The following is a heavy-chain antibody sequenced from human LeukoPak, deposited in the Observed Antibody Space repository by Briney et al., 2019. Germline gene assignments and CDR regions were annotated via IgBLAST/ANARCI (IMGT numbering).Heavy chain of an antibody. D-gene: IGHD6-13*01. Sequence: PGGSLRLSCAASGFTFSNAWMSWVRQAPGKGLEWVSAISGGGDSTYYADSVKGRFTISRDNSKNTLYLQMNSLRAEDTAIYYCAKWSSSGWYDYWGQGTLVTVSS. CDR3: AKWSSSGWYDY. J-gene: IGHJ4*02. CDR2: ISGGGDST. V-gene: IGHV3-23*01. CDR1: GFTFSNAW.